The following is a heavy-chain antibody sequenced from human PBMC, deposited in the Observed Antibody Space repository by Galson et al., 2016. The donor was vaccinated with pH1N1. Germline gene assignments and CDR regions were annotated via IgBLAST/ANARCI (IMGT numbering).Heavy chain of an antibody. D-gene: IGHD3-3*01. J-gene: IGHJ4*02. CDR1: GFTFSSFW. CDR3: ARVRLIIPGDPNGYFDF. V-gene: IGHV3-74*01. CDR2: ISSDGSSI. Sequence: SLRLSCASSGFTFSSFWMHWVRQVPGKGLVWVSRISSDGSSISYEDSVKGRFTISRDNARNTLYLEMNSLRAEDTALYYCARVRLIIPGDPNGYFDFWGQGALVTVSS.